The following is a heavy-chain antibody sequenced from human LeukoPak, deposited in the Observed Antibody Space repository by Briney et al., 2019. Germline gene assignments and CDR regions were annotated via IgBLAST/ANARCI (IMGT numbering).Heavy chain of an antibody. CDR1: GFSLTTYA. D-gene: IGHD3-10*01. V-gene: IGHV3-23*01. J-gene: IGHJ5*02. CDR2: ISDRGDST. CDR3: AKKRASGSVWFDP. Sequence: GGSLRLSCAASGFSLTTYAMGWVRQAPGKGLEWVSVISDRGDSTYYADSVKGRFTISRDNSNNTLYLQMNSLRPEDTALYYCAKKRASGSVWFDPWGQGTLVTVSS.